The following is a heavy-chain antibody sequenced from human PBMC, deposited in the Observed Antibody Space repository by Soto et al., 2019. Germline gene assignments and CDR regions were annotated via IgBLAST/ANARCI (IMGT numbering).Heavy chain of an antibody. Sequence: GGSLRLSCAASGFTFSSYAMHWVRQAPGKGLEWVAVISYDGSNKYYADSVKGRFTISRDNSKNTLYLQMNSLRAEDTAVYYCARDSLPEPFSSWRANWFDPWGQGTLVTVSS. CDR1: GFTFSSYA. D-gene: IGHD6-13*01. CDR3: ARDSLPEPFSSWRANWFDP. J-gene: IGHJ5*02. CDR2: ISYDGSNK. V-gene: IGHV3-30-3*01.